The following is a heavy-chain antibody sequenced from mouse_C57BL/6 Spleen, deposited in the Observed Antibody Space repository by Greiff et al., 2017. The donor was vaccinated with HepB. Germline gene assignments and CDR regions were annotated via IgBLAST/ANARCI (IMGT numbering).Heavy chain of an antibody. J-gene: IGHJ1*03. CDR2: ISSGSSTI. CDR3: ARGGIYYDYGYWYFDV. V-gene: IGHV5-17*01. Sequence: EVQGVESGGGLVKPGGSLKLSCAASGFTFSDYGMHWVRQAPEKGLEWVAYISSGSSTIYYADTVKGRFTISRDNAKNTLFLQMTSLRSEDTAMYYCARGGIYYDYGYWYFDVWGTGTTVTVSS. D-gene: IGHD2-4*01. CDR1: GFTFSDYG.